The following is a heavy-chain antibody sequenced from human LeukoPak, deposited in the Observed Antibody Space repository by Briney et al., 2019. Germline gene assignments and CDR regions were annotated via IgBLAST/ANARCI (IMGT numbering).Heavy chain of an antibody. CDR1: GFTFNNAW. CDR3: TTVVEMATTPYGMDV. V-gene: IGHV3-15*07. CDR2: IKSKTDGGTT. Sequence: GGSLRLSCVASGFTFNNAWMNWVRQAPGKGLEWVGRIKSKTDGGTTDYAAPVKGRFTISRDDSKNTLYLQMNSLKTEDTAVYYCTTVVEMATTPYGMDVWGQGTTVTVSS. D-gene: IGHD5-24*01. J-gene: IGHJ6*02.